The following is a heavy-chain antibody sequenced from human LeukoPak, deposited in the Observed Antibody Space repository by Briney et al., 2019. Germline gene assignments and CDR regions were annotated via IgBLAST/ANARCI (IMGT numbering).Heavy chain of an antibody. CDR2: ISSSGSTI. CDR1: GLTFSRSN. V-gene: IGHV3-48*04. CDR3: ARVDYYGSGSYYNLDY. Sequence: GGSLRLSCAASGLTFSRSNMNWVRQSPGKGLEWISHISSSGSTIYYADSVKGRFTISRDNAKHSVYLQMNSLRAEDTAVYYCARVDYYGSGSYYNLDYWGQGTLVTVSS. D-gene: IGHD3-10*01. J-gene: IGHJ4*02.